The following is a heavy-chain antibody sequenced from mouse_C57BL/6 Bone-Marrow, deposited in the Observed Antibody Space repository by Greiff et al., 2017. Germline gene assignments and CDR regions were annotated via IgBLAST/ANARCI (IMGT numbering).Heavy chain of an antibody. D-gene: IGHD1-1*01. V-gene: IGHV1-20*01. CDR3: ARPLLFYGIGGYAMDC. CDR1: GYSFTGYF. J-gene: IGHJ4*01. Sequence: VQLQQSGPELVKPGDSVKISCKASGYSFTGYFMNWVMQSHGKSLEWIGRINPYNGDTFYNQKFKGKATLTVDKSSSTAHMELRSLTSYDSAVYYCARPLLFYGIGGYAMDCWGQGTSVTVSS. CDR2: INPYNGDT.